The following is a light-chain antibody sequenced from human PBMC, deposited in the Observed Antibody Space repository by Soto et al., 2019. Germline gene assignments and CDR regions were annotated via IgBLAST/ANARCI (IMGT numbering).Light chain of an antibody. CDR2: DAP. V-gene: IGKV1-39*01. CDR3: QQSDSYPYT. Sequence: DIQMPQPPSSLTASVGDRVTITCWASQNNTTYLNWYQQKPGNASRLLIYDAPSLLSGVPSRFRGSGSGTEFTLTIASLQPQDVPTDDCQQSDSYPYTSGRENKVEI. CDR1: QNNTTY. J-gene: IGKJ2*01.